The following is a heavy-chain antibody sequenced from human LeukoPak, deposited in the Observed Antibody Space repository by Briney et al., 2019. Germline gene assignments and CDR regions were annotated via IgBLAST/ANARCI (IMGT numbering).Heavy chain of an antibody. CDR3: AREGRGWYFDL. Sequence: ASVKVSCKASGYTFTGYYMHWVRQAPGQGLEWMGWINPNSGGTNYAQKYQGRVTMTRYTSISTAYMDLSRLRSDDTALYYCAREGRGWYFDLWGRGTLVTASS. D-gene: IGHD3-10*01. J-gene: IGHJ2*01. CDR1: GYTFTGYY. V-gene: IGHV1-2*02. CDR2: INPNSGGT.